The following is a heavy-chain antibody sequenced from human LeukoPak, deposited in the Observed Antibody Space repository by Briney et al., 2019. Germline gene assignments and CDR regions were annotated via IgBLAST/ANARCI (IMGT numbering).Heavy chain of an antibody. J-gene: IGHJ5*02. V-gene: IGHV3-11*04. CDR1: GFTFSDYY. CDR3: AKAVAGTGFDWFDP. CDR2: ISSSGSTI. Sequence: GGSLRLSCAASGFTFSDYYMSWIRQAPGKGLEWVSYISSSGSTIYYADSVKGRFTISRDNAKNSLYLQMNSLRAEDTAVYYCAKAVAGTGFDWFDPWGQGTLVTVSS. D-gene: IGHD6-19*01.